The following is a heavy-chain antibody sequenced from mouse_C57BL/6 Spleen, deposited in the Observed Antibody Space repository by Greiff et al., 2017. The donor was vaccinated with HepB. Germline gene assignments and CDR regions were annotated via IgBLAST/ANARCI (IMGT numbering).Heavy chain of an antibody. CDR1: GYTFTDYN. CDR2: INPNNGGT. J-gene: IGHJ2*01. Sequence: EVKLQQSGPELVKPGASVKIPCKASGYTFTDYNMDWVKQSHGKSLEWIGDINPNNGGTIYNQKFKGKATLTVDKSSSTAYMELRSLTSEDTAVYYCARGYGNYPRFFFDYWGQGTTLTVSS. CDR3: ARGYGNYPRFFFDY. D-gene: IGHD2-10*02. V-gene: IGHV1-18*01.